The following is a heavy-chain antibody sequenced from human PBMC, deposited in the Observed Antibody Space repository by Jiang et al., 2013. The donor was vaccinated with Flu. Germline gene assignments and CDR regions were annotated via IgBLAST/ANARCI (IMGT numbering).Heavy chain of an antibody. CDR2: IYYSGST. Sequence: LLKPSQTLSLTCTVSGGSISSGNYYWSWIRQPPGKGLEWIGYIYYSGSTYYNPSLKSRVTISVDTSKNQFSLKLNSVTAADTAVYYCAREVIAAAGSDAFDIWGQGTMVTVSS. V-gene: IGHV4-30-4*01. CDR1: GGSISSGNYY. D-gene: IGHD6-13*01. CDR3: AREVIAAAGSDAFDI. J-gene: IGHJ3*02.